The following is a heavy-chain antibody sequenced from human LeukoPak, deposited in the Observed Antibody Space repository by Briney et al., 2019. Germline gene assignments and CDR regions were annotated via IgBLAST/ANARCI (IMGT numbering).Heavy chain of an antibody. J-gene: IGHJ4*02. V-gene: IGHV4-4*02. D-gene: IGHD6-13*01. CDR1: GVSVSSSNW. CDR2: ISYSGST. CDR3: ARGGSWYLSF. Sequence: SETLSLTCAVSGVSVSSSNWWSWVRQPPGQGLGWIGEISYSGSTNYNPSLKSRVTVSVDKSKNQLSLELSSVTAADTAVYYCARGGSWYLSFWGQGTLVTVSS.